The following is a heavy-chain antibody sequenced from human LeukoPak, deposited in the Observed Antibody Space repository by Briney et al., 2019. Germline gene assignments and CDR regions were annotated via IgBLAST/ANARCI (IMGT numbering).Heavy chain of an antibody. V-gene: IGHV4-34*01. D-gene: IGHD5-12*01. Sequence: SETLSLTCAVYGGSFSGYYWSWIRQPPGKGLEWIGEINHSGSTNYNPSLKSRVTISVDTSKNQFSLKLSSVTAADTAVYYCARGRVRQWLLDYWGQGTLVTVSS. CDR2: INHSGST. CDR1: GGSFSGYY. CDR3: ARGRVRQWLLDY. J-gene: IGHJ4*02.